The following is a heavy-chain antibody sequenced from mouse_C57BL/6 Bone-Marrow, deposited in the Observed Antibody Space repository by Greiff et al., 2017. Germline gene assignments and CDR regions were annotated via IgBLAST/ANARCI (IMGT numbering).Heavy chain of an antibody. Sequence: QVQLQQSGAELARPGASVKLSCKASGYTFTSYGISWVKQRTGQGPEWIGEIYPRSGNTYYNEKFKGKATLTADKSSSTAYMELRSLTSEDSAVYFCAREAGWLLPFDYWGQGTTLTVSS. D-gene: IGHD2-3*01. CDR2: IYPRSGNT. J-gene: IGHJ2*01. V-gene: IGHV1-81*01. CDR3: AREAGWLLPFDY. CDR1: GYTFTSYG.